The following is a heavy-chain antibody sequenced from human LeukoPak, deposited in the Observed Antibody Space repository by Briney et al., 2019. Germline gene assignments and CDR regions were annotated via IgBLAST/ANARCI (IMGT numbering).Heavy chain of an antibody. Sequence: SETLSLTCTVSGGSISSSSYYWGWIRQPPGKGLEWIGSIHYSGSTYYNPSLKSRVTISVDTSKNQFSLKLSSVTAADTAVYYCASQMYYYDSSGYRSNAFDIWGQGTMVTVSS. CDR1: GGSISSSSYY. CDR2: IHYSGST. CDR3: ASQMYYYDSSGYRSNAFDI. V-gene: IGHV4-39*01. J-gene: IGHJ3*02. D-gene: IGHD3-22*01.